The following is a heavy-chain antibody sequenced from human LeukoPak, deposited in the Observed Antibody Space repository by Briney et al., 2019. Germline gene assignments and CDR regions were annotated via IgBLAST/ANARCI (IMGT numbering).Heavy chain of an antibody. CDR3: ATDWRMGATGYFQH. J-gene: IGHJ1*01. D-gene: IGHD1-26*01. Sequence: ASVKVSCKVSGYTLTELSMHWVRQAPGKGLEWMGGFDPEDGETIYAQKFQGRVTMTEDTSTDTAYMELSRLRSEDTAVYYCATDWRMGATGYFQHWGQGTLVTVSS. V-gene: IGHV1-24*01. CDR1: GYTLTELS. CDR2: FDPEDGET.